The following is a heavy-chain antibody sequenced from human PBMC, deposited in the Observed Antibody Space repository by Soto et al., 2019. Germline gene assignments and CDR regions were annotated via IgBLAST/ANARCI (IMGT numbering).Heavy chain of an antibody. CDR1: GFTFSSYG. D-gene: IGHD7-27*01. J-gene: IGHJ3*02. CDR3: ASDQGVGMDAFDI. V-gene: IGHV3-33*01. CDR2: IWYDGSNK. Sequence: GGSLRLSCAASGFTFSSYGMHWVRQGPGKGLEWVAVIWYDGSNKYYADSVKGRFTISRDNSKNTLYLQMNSLRAEDTAVYYCASDQGVGMDAFDIWGQGTMVTVSS.